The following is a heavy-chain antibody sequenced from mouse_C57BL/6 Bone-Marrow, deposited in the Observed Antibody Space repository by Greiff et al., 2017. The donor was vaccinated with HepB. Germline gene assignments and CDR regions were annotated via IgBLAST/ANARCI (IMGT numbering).Heavy chain of an antibody. V-gene: IGHV5-4*01. CDR1: GFTFSSYA. D-gene: IGHD6-1*01. Sequence: VESGGGLVKPGGSLKLSCAASGFTFSSYAMSWVRQTPEKRLEWVATISDGGSYTYYPDNVKGRFTISRDNAKNNLYLQMSHLKSEDTAMYYCARQFSYAMDYWGQGTSVTVSS. J-gene: IGHJ4*01. CDR3: ARQFSYAMDY. CDR2: ISDGGSYT.